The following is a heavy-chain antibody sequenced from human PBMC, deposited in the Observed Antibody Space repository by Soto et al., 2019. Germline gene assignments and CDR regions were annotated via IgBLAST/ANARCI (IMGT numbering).Heavy chain of an antibody. CDR1: WGTFSRYS. CDR2: IIPIFGTA. D-gene: IGHD6-13*01. V-gene: IGHV1-69*05. CDR3: ARGAYSRSWNDY. Sequence: GASVKVSCKGSWGTFSRYSICWGRQAPGQGLEWMGGIIPIFGTANYAQKFQGRVTMTRNTSISTAYMELSSLRSEDTAVYYCARGAYSRSWNDYWGQGTLVTVSS. J-gene: IGHJ4*02.